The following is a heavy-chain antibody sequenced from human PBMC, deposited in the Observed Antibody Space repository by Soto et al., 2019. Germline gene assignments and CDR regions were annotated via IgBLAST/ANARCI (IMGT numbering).Heavy chain of an antibody. CDR2: ISSSSSYI. J-gene: IGHJ6*02. CDR3: ARYHSSGWYRDWNYYYGMDV. V-gene: IGHV3-21*01. D-gene: IGHD6-19*01. Sequence: GGTLRLSCAASGFTFSSYSMNWVRQAPGKGLEWVSSISSSSSYIYYADSVKGRFTISRDNAKNSLYLQMNSLRAEDTAVYYCARYHSSGWYRDWNYYYGMDVWGQGTTVTVSS. CDR1: GFTFSSYS.